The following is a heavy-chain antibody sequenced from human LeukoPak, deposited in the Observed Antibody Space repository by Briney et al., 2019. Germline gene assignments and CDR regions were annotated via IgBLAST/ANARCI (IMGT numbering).Heavy chain of an antibody. J-gene: IGHJ6*02. V-gene: IGHV1-8*02. Sequence: GASVKVSCKASGYTFTSYDINWVRQATGQGLEWMGWMSPNSGNTAYAQKFQGRFTMTRITSISTAYMELSSLRSDDTAVYYCATSSGWGRHPAMDVWGQGTTVTVS. D-gene: IGHD6-19*01. CDR3: ATSSGWGRHPAMDV. CDR2: MSPNSGNT. CDR1: GYTFTSYD.